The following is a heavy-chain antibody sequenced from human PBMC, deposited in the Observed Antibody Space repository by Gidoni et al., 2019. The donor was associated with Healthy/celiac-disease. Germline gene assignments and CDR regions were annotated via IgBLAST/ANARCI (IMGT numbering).Heavy chain of an antibody. CDR3: ARATSSSSIPDYYGMDV. Sequence: QVQLQESGPGLVKPSQTLSLTCTVSGGSISSGYYYWSWIRQPPGKGLEWIGYIYYSGSTYYNPSLKSRVTISVDTSKNQFSLKLSSVTAADTAVYYCARATSSSSIPDYYGMDVWGQGTTVTVSS. CDR2: IYYSGST. D-gene: IGHD6-6*01. J-gene: IGHJ6*02. V-gene: IGHV4-30-4*01. CDR1: GGSISSGYYY.